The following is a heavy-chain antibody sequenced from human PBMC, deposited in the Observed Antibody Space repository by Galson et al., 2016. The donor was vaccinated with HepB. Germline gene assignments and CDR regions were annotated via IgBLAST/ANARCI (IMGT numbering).Heavy chain of an antibody. CDR3: ARETRDDYGDFLGRYYYYYGMDV. J-gene: IGHJ6*02. V-gene: IGHV1-69*13. D-gene: IGHD4-17*01. CDR1: GGTFSSYD. CDR2: IIPMFGTA. Sequence: SVKVSCKASGGTFSSYDISWVRQAPGQGLEWMGGIIPMFGTANYAQKFQGRVRITADESTSTAYMELSSLRSEDTAVYYCARETRDDYGDFLGRYYYYYGMDVWGQGTTVTVSS.